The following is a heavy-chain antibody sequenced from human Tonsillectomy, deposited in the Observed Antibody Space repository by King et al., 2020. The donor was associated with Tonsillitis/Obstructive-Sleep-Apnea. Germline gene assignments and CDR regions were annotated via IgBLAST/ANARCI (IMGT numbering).Heavy chain of an antibody. D-gene: IGHD5-24*01. Sequence: VQLVESGGGVVQPGRSLRLSCAASGFTFSNYGMHWVRQAPGKGLEWVAVIWYDGSNKYYADSVKGRFTISRDNSKNTLYLQMNSLRAEDTAVYYCARVQSRESWLQPGCVDYWGQGTLVTVSS. CDR1: GFTFSNYG. V-gene: IGHV3-33*01. CDR3: ARVQSRESWLQPGCVDY. J-gene: IGHJ4*02. CDR2: IWYDGSNK.